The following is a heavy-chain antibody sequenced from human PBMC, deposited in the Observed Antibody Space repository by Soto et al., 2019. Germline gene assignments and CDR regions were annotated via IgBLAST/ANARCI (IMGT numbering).Heavy chain of an antibody. V-gene: IGHV3-30*18. D-gene: IGHD3-22*01. J-gene: IGHJ3*02. CDR3: ANRGKRCSELNSGSLPCGAFDI. CDR2: ISYDGSNK. CDR1: GFTFSSYG. Sequence: GGSLRLSCAASGFTFSSYGMHWVRQAPGKGLEWVAVISYDGSNKYYADSVKGRFTISRDNSKNTLYLQMNSLRAEDTAVYYCANRGKRCSELNSGSLPCGAFDIWGQGTMVTVSS.